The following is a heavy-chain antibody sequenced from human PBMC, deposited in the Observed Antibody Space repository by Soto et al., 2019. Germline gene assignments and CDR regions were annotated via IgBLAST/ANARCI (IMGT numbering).Heavy chain of an antibody. CDR1: GYTFTGYY. Sequence: SVKVSCKASGYTFTGYYMHWVRQAPGQGLEWMGWINPDSGGTNYAQKFQGRVTMTRDTSISTAYMELSRLRSDDTAVYYCARDLPPEIAAAGSGWFDPWGQGTLVTVSS. V-gene: IGHV1-2*02. D-gene: IGHD6-13*01. CDR2: INPDSGGT. CDR3: ARDLPPEIAAAGSGWFDP. J-gene: IGHJ5*02.